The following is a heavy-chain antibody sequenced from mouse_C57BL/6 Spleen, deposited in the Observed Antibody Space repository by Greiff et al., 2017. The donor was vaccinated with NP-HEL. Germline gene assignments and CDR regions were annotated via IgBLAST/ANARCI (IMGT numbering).Heavy chain of an antibody. J-gene: IGHJ2*01. D-gene: IGHD2-1*01. CDR2: IWSGGST. CDR1: GFSLTSYG. Sequence: VQLVESGPGLVQPSQSLSITCTVSGFSLTSYGVHWVRQSPGKGLEWLGVIWSGGSTDYNAAFISRLSISKDNSKSQVFFKMNSLQADDTAIYYCARGNGNYLYFDYWGQGTTLTVSS. CDR3: ARGNGNYLYFDY. V-gene: IGHV2-2*01.